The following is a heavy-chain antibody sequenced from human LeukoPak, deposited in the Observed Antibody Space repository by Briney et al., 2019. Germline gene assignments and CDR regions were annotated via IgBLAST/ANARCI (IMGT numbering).Heavy chain of an antibody. CDR2: IYYSGST. J-gene: IGHJ3*02. V-gene: IGHV4-59*08. CDR3: ARHDITIFGVVTSDAFDI. Sequence: SETLSLTCTVSGGSISSYYWSWIRQPPGKGLEWIGYIYYSGSTNYNPSLKSRVTISVDTSKNQFSLKLSSVTAADTAVYYCARHDITIFGVVTSDAFDIWGQGTMVTVSS. D-gene: IGHD3-3*01. CDR1: GGSISSYY.